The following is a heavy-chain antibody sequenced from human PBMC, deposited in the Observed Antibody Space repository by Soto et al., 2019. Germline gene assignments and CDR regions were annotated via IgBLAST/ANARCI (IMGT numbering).Heavy chain of an antibody. J-gene: IGHJ4*02. CDR2: INPSGGST. D-gene: IGHD6-19*01. CDR1: GYTFTSYY. CDR3: ARDLPFVVAVASSTDY. V-gene: IGHV1-46*03. Sequence: ASVKVSCKASGYTFTSYYMHWVRQAPGQGLEWMGIINPSGGSTSYAQKFQGRVTMTRDTSTSTVYMELSSLRSEDTAVYYCARDLPFVVAVASSTDYRGQGTLVTVSS.